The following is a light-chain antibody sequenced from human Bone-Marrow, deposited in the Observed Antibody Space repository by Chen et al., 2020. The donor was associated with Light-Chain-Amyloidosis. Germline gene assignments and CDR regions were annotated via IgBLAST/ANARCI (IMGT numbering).Light chain of an antibody. CDR2: GSS. CDR3: QQYGTSPRT. Sequence: EIVLTQSPGTLSLSPGEGANLSCRASQTISSNYLTWYQQKFGQAPRLLIYGSSSRATGIPDRFTGSGSGTDFTLTINRLEPEDCGMYYCQQYGTSPRTFGGGTKVEIK. J-gene: IGKJ4*01. CDR1: QTISSNY. V-gene: IGKV3-20*01.